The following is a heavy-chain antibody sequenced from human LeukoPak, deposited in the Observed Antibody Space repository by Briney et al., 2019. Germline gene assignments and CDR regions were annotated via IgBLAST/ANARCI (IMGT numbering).Heavy chain of an antibody. V-gene: IGHV3-30*18. CDR2: ISYDGSNK. CDR3: AKQVYSGYDFDY. D-gene: IGHD5-12*01. CDR1: GFTFSSYG. Sequence: GGALRLPCAASGFTFSSYGRHGVRQAPGKGLEGVAVISYDGSNKYYADSVKGRFTISRDNSKNTLYLQMNSLRAEDTAVYYCAKQVYSGYDFDYWGQGTLVTVSS. J-gene: IGHJ4*02.